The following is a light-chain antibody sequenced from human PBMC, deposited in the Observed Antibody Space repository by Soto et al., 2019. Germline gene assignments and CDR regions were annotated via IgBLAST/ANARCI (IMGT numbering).Light chain of an antibody. Sequence: EIVLTQSPATLSLSPGERATLSCRASQSFSSYLAWYQQKPGQAPRLLIYDASTRATGIPARFSGSGSGTDFTLTISSLEPEDCAVYYCQQCSNWPPRITFGQGTRLEIK. V-gene: IGKV3-11*01. CDR3: QQCSNWPPRIT. CDR2: DAS. CDR1: QSFSSY. J-gene: IGKJ5*01.